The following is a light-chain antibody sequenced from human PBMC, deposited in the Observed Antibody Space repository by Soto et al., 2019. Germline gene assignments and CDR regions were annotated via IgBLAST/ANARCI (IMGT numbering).Light chain of an antibody. J-gene: IGKJ1*01. CDR2: GAS. V-gene: IGKV3-20*01. CDR3: QVYGTSSKT. CDR1: QSVRSDY. Sequence: DIVLTQSPGTLSLSPGERATLSCRASQSVRSDYLAWYQQKPGQAPRLLIYGASSRAAGIPDRFGGSGSGTDFTLTISRLEPEDFAVYFCQVYGTSSKTFGQGTRVEFK.